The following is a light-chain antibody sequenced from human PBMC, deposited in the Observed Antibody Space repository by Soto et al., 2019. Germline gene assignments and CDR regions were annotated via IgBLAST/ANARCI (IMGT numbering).Light chain of an antibody. CDR3: QSYDNSLSGWG. V-gene: IGLV1-40*01. CDR2: ANI. CDR1: TSNIGSGYD. J-gene: IGLJ2*01. Sequence: QSVLTQPPSVSGAPGQGVTISCTGSTSNIGSGYDVHWYQQVPGLAPKLLIYANINRPSGVPDRFSGSKSGTSASLAITGLQAEDEADYYCQSYDNSLSGWGFGGGTKLTVL.